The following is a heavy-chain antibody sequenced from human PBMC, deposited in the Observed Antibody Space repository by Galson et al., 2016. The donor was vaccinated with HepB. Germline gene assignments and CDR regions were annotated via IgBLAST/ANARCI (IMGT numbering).Heavy chain of an antibody. CDR2: IIPVLDAS. CDR1: GGTFSSYA. J-gene: IGHJ6*02. Sequence: SCKASGGTFSSYAISWVRQAPGQGLEWIGRIIPVLDASKYPQKFQGRVTITADESTSTAYMDLNSLTSDDTAVYYCARDGYTYGNGLDVWGQGTTVIVSS. V-gene: IGHV1-69*01. CDR3: ARDGYTYGNGLDV. D-gene: IGHD5-18*01.